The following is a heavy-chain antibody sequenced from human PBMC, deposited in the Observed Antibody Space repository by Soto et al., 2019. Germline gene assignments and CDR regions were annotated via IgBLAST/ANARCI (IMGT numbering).Heavy chain of an antibody. J-gene: IGHJ5*02. CDR2: ISYSGNT. Sequence: SETLSLACTVSGASINSGDYYWTWIRQPPGEGLEWIGYISYSGNTDYSPSLKSRVTISRDTSKNQFSVNLNSVTAADTALYYCVRALGSRFREWPRFDPWGQGILVTASS. V-gene: IGHV4-30-4*01. CDR1: GASINSGDYY. D-gene: IGHD3-3*01. CDR3: VRALGSRFREWPRFDP.